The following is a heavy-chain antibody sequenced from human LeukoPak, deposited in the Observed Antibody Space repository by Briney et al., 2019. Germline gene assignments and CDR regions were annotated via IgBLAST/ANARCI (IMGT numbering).Heavy chain of an antibody. CDR3: ARSNNYDPLL. J-gene: IGHJ4*02. CDR2: INPSGGST. Sequence: ASVKVSFKASGYTFTSYYLHWVRQAPGQGLEWMGIINPSGGSTNYAQKFQGRVTMTRDTSTSTLYMELSSLRSEDTAVYYCARSNNYDPLLWGQGTLVTVSS. CDR1: GYTFTSYY. V-gene: IGHV1-46*01. D-gene: IGHD3-3*01.